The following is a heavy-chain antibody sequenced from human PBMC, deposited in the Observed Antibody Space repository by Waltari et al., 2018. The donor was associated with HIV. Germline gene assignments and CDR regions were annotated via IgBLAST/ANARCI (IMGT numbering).Heavy chain of an antibody. CDR2: KNQEGSGK. D-gene: IGHD6-19*01. Sequence: EVQLVESGGGLVQPGGSLRLSCAASGFTFSSYWMTWVRQAPGKGLGGVANKNQEGSGKNYGESVKGRCTISGDNARNSLYLQMNSLRAEDTAVDYCARTKQWLVMADLDYWGQGTLVTVSS. CDR1: GFTFSSYW. V-gene: IGHV3-7*01. CDR3: ARTKQWLVMADLDY. J-gene: IGHJ4*02.